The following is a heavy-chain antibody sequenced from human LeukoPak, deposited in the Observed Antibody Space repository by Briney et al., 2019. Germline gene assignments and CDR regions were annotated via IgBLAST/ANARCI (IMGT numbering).Heavy chain of an antibody. D-gene: IGHD1-26*01. CDR1: GGSITSYY. J-gene: IGHJ4*02. CDR3: ARQRYSGSYYFDY. V-gene: IGHV4-59*08. Sequence: SETLSLTCTVSGGSITSYYWSWIRQPPGKGLEWIGYIYYSGSTTYNPSLKRRVTISVDTSKNQFSLKLSSVTAADTAVYYCARQRYSGSYYFDYWGQGTLVTVSS. CDR2: IYYSGST.